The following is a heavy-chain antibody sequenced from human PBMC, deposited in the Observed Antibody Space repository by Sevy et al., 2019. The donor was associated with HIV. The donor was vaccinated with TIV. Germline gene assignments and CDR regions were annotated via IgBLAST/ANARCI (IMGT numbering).Heavy chain of an antibody. J-gene: IGHJ4*02. CDR2: INSGGGST. CDR3: AKDVVGGYYDSSGYSDH. Sequence: GGSLRLSCAASGFPFSNFAMSWVRQSPGKGLEWVSTINSGGGSTYYADSVKGRFTISRDNSQNTLDLQMNSLRAEDTAVYYCAKDVVGGYYDSSGYSDHWGQGTLVTVSS. CDR1: GFPFSNFA. D-gene: IGHD3-22*01. V-gene: IGHV3-23*01.